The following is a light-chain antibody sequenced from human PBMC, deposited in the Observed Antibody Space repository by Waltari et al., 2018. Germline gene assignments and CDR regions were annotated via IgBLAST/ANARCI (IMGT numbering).Light chain of an antibody. J-gene: IGLJ2*01. CDR3: NSYTSSGTRV. Sequence: QSALTQPASVSGSPGQSITISCPGTSSDVGGYNHVSWYQQHPGKAPKLTIYDVTNRPSGVSDRFSGSKSGNTASLTISGLQAEDEADYYCNSYTSSGTRVFGGGTRLTVL. V-gene: IGLV2-14*03. CDR2: DVT. CDR1: SSDVGGYNH.